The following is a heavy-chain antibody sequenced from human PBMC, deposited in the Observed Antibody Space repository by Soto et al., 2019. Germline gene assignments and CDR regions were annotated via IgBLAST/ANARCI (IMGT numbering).Heavy chain of an antibody. CDR3: AKCKRFLEWAFDY. D-gene: IGHD3-3*01. Sequence: EVQLLESGGGWVQPGGSLRLSCAASGFIFGSYAMSWVRQAPGKGLEWVSTISGSGGTTFYTDSVKGRFTISRDNSKNTVHLQMNSLGAEDADVYYCAKCKRFLEWAFDYWGQGTLITVSS. CDR2: ISGSGGTT. V-gene: IGHV3-23*01. CDR1: GFIFGSYA. J-gene: IGHJ4*02.